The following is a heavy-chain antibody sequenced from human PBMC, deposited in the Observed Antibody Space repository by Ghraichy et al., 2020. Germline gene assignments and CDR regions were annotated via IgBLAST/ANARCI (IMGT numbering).Heavy chain of an antibody. CDR2: IYSGGST. J-gene: IGHJ2*01. CDR1: GFTVSSNY. V-gene: IGHV3-53*01. Sequence: GESLNISCAASGFTVSSNYMSWVRQAPGKGLEWVSIIYSGGSTYYADSVKGRFTISRDNSKNTLYLQTNSLRAEDTAVYYCAKKGRGDYAWYFDLWGRGTLVTVSS. CDR3: AKKGRGDYAWYFDL. D-gene: IGHD4-17*01.